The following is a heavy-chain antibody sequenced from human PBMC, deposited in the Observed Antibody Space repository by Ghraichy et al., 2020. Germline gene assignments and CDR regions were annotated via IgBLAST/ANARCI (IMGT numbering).Heavy chain of an antibody. CDR2: ISSSSSTI. CDR3: ARAGYCSSTSCHYYYYGMDV. D-gene: IGHD2-2*01. J-gene: IGHJ6*02. CDR1: GFTFSSYS. Sequence: GGSLRLSCAASGFTFSSYSMNWVRQAPGKGLEWVSYISSSSSTIYYADSVKGRFTISRDNAKNSLYLQMNSPRDEDTAVYYCARAGYCSSTSCHYYYYGMDVWGQGTTVTVSS. V-gene: IGHV3-48*02.